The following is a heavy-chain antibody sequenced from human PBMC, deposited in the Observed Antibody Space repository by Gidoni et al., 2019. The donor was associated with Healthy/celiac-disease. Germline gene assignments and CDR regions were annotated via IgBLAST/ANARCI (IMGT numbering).Heavy chain of an antibody. CDR1: GFTFSNAW. J-gene: IGHJ6*02. Sequence: EVQLVESGGGLVKPGGSLRLSCAASGFTFSNAWMSWVRPAPGKGLEWVGRIKSKTDGGTTDYAAPVKGRFTISRDDSKNTLYLQMNSLKTEDTAVYYCTHSRYSGSYYYYYGMDVWGQGTTVTVSS. CDR2: IKSKTDGGTT. D-gene: IGHD1-26*01. V-gene: IGHV3-15*01. CDR3: THSRYSGSYYYYYGMDV.